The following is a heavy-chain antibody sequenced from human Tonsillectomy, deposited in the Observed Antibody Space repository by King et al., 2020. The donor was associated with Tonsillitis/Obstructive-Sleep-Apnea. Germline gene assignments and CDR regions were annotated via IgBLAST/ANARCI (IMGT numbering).Heavy chain of an antibody. CDR2: ISGSGDTL. CDR3: ARDPRGRYSCGFMDV. CDR1: GFTFSSYE. Sequence: VQLVESGGGLVQPGGSLRLSCEASGFTFSSYEMNWVRQAPGKGLEWVSYISGSGDTLYYADSVKGRFTISRDIAQNSLYLHMNSLRAEDTAVYYCARDPRGRYSCGFMDVWGKGTTVTVSS. J-gene: IGHJ6*03. V-gene: IGHV3-48*03. D-gene: IGHD5-12*01.